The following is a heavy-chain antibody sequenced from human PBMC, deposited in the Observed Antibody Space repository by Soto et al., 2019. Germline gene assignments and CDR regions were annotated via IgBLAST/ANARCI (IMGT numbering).Heavy chain of an antibody. CDR1: GFTFSSYS. Sequence: EGQLVESGGGLVKPGGSLRLSCEASGFTFSSYSMNWVRQAPGKGLEWVSSISPSSTYIYYVDSVKGRFTVSRDNAKNALYLQMNSPTAEDSDVYSCARSGYRVKNDNWGQGTLVTVSS. CDR3: ARSGYRVKNDN. D-gene: IGHD5-12*01. J-gene: IGHJ4*02. CDR2: ISPSSTYI. V-gene: IGHV3-21*01.